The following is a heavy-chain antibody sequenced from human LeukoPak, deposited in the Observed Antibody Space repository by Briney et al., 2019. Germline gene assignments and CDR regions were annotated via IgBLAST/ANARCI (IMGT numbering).Heavy chain of an antibody. CDR2: IYYCGST. CDR3: ARDVVGRGFNYYGSGSYYDY. V-gene: IGHV4-59*01. D-gene: IGHD3-10*01. CDR1: GRYISSYY. Sequence: PSETLFLTCTVSGRYISSYYWSSIRQPPGKGLEWIEYIYYCGSTNYKPSVKSRVTISVDTSKNQFSLKLSSVTAADTAVYYCARDVVGRGFNYYGSGSYYDYWGQGTLVTVSS. J-gene: IGHJ4*02.